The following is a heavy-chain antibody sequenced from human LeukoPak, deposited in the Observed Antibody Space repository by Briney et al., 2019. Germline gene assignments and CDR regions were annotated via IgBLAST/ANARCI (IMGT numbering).Heavy chain of an antibody. CDR3: ARDDYAPDY. V-gene: IGHV3-30*04. CDR2: ISYDGNTA. D-gene: IGHD2-2*01. Sequence: PGGSLRLSCAASGFTFMNYNMHWVRQAPGKGLEWVSFISYDGNTAYYADSVKGRITISRDDSRSTLFLQVNSLTSEDTAVYYCARDDYAPDYWGQGTLVTVSS. CDR1: GFTFMNYN. J-gene: IGHJ4*02.